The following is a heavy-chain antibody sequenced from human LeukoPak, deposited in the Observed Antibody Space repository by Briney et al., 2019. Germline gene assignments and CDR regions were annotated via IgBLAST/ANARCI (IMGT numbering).Heavy chain of an antibody. V-gene: IGHV4-39*07. CDR3: ARVLVNGQQWETYYFMDV. Sequence: PSETLSLTCTVSGGSISSSSYYWGWIRQPPGKGLEWIGSIYYSGSTYYNPSLKSRVTIFIDMSKNQFSLKLISVTAADTAVYYCARVLVNGQQWETYYFMDVWGKGTTVTVSS. J-gene: IGHJ6*03. CDR1: GGSISSSSYY. D-gene: IGHD1-26*01. CDR2: IYYSGST.